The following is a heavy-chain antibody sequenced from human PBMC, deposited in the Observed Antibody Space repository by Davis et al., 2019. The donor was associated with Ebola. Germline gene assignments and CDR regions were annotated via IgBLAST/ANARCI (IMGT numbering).Heavy chain of an antibody. V-gene: IGHV3-7*03. CDR2: IKQDGSDK. Sequence: PGGSLRLSCAASGSTFSNYWVNWVRQTPGKGLEWVASIKQDGSDKYYVDSVKGRFTISRDNAKNSLFLQMNSLRADDTAVYYCRTWSTWGQGTLVTVSS. CDR3: RTWST. J-gene: IGHJ5*02. D-gene: IGHD3/OR15-3a*01. CDR1: GSTFSNYW.